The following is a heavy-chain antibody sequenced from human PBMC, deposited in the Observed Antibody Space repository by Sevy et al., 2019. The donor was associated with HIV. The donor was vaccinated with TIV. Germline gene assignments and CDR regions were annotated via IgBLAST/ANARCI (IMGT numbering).Heavy chain of an antibody. CDR2: IVVGSGNT. CDR1: GFTFTSSA. Sequence: ASVKVSCKASGFTFTSSAVQWVRQARGQRLEWIGWIVVGSGNTNYPQKFQERVTITRDMSTSTAYMELSSLRSEDTAVYYCAAAGTISSSSQYYYYGMDVWGQGTTVTVSS. J-gene: IGHJ6*02. V-gene: IGHV1-58*01. CDR3: AAAGTISSSSQYYYYGMDV. D-gene: IGHD6-6*01.